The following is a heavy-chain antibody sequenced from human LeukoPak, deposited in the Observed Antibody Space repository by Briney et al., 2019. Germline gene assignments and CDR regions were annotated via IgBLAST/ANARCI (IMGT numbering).Heavy chain of an antibody. Sequence: GRSLRLSCAASGFTFSSYGMHWVRQAPGKGLEWVAVIWYDGSNKYYADSVKGRFTISRDNSKNTLYLQMNSLRAEDTAVYYCAKEKGSYALFDYWGQGTLVTVSS. CDR3: AKEKGSYALFDY. D-gene: IGHD1-26*01. V-gene: IGHV3-33*06. J-gene: IGHJ4*02. CDR1: GFTFSSYG. CDR2: IWYDGSNK.